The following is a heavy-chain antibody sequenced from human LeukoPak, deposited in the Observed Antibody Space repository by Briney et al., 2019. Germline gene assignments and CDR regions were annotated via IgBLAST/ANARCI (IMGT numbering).Heavy chain of an antibody. CDR3: AGDFLEDDY. CDR2: ISSSSSTI. D-gene: IGHD3-3*01. V-gene: IGHV3-48*01. J-gene: IGHJ4*02. Sequence: PGGSLRLSCAASGFTFSNYNMNWVRQAPGKGLEWVSYISSSSSTIHYAESVKGRFTISRDNARNSLYLQMNSLRAEDTAVYYCAGDFLEDDYWGQGTLVTVSS. CDR1: GFTFSNYN.